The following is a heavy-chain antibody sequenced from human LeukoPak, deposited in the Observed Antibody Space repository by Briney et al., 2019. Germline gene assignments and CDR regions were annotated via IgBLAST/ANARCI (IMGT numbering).Heavy chain of an antibody. CDR1: GFTFSSYA. J-gene: IGHJ4*02. D-gene: IGHD6-6*01. V-gene: IGHV3-23*01. CDR3: AKDEAARPGLGFDY. CDR2: ISGSGGST. Sequence: PGRSLRLSCAASGFTFSSYAMGWVRQAPGKGLEWVSAISGSGGSTYYADSVKGRFTISRDNSKNTLYLQMNSLRAEDTAVYYCAKDEAARPGLGFDYWGQGTLVTVSS.